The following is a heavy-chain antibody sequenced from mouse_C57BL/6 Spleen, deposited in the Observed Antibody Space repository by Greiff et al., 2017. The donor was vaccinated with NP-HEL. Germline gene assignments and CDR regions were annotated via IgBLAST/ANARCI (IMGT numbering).Heavy chain of an antibody. Sequence: EVQRVESGGGLVQPGGSMKLSCVASGFTFSNYWMNWVRQSPEKGLEWVAQIRLKSDNYATHYAESVKGRFTISRDDSKSSVYLQMNNLRAEDTGIYYCTRFWFAYWGQGTLVTVSA. J-gene: IGHJ3*01. CDR1: GFTFSNYW. V-gene: IGHV6-3*01. CDR3: TRFWFAY. CDR2: IRLKSDNYAT.